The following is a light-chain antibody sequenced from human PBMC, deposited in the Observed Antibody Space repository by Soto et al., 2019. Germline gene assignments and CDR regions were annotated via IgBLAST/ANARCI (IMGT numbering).Light chain of an antibody. V-gene: IGLV2-14*01. CDR1: SSDVGGHNS. CDR2: EVT. Sequence: QSALTQPASVSGSPGQTISISCIGTSSDVGGHNSVSWYQQHPGKAPKLIIYEVTKRPSGISDRFSGSKSANTASLTISGRQADDEAAYYCASNTPTWVFGGGTKVTVL. CDR3: ASNTPTWV. J-gene: IGLJ3*02.